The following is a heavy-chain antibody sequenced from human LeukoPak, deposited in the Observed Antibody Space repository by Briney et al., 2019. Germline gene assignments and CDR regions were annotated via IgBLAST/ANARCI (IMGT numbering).Heavy chain of an antibody. CDR2: INPNSGGT. Sequence: ASVKVSCKASGHTFTGYYMHWVRQAPGQGLEWMGWINPNSGGTNYAQKFQGRVTMTRDTSISTAYMELSRLRSDDTAVYYCARFLVVAAPPSYYYYGMDVWGQGTTVTVSS. D-gene: IGHD2-15*01. CDR3: ARFLVVAAPPSYYYYGMDV. V-gene: IGHV1-2*02. CDR1: GHTFTGYY. J-gene: IGHJ6*02.